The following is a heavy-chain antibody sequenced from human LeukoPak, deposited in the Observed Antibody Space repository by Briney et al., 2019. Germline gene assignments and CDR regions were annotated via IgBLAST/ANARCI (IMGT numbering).Heavy chain of an antibody. D-gene: IGHD5-18*01. V-gene: IGHV3-11*06. Sequence: PGGSLRLSCAASGFTFSDYYMSWIRQAPGKELEWVSYISSSSRYTNYADSVKGRFTISRDNAKNSLYLQMISLRAEDTAVYYGARDNPVEYSYDYWGQGTLVTVAS. CDR3: ARDNPVEYSYDY. J-gene: IGHJ4*02. CDR2: ISSSSRYT. CDR1: GFTFSDYY.